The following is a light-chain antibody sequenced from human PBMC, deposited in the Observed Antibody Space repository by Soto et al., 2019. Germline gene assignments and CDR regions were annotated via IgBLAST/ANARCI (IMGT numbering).Light chain of an antibody. V-gene: IGKV1-5*01. CDR3: QQYNSYPWT. CDR2: DAS. Sequence: DLQTTQSSSTLSQSVGHRVTMTYRASQSISSWLAWYQQKPGKAPKLLIYDASSLESGVPSRFSGSGSGTEFTLTISSLQPDEFATYYCQQYNSYPWTVGHGTKVDIK. J-gene: IGKJ1*01. CDR1: QSISSW.